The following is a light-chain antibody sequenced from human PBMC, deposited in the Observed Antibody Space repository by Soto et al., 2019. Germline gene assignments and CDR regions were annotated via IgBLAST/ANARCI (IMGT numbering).Light chain of an antibody. Sequence: QSALTQPASVSGSPGQSITISCTGTSSDVGGYNYVSWYQHHPGKAPKLMIYEDSNRPSGISNRFSGSKSDNTASLTISGLQAEDEADYYCSSYTSSNTFVFGTGTKLTVL. CDR3: SSYTSSNTFV. CDR1: SSDVGGYNY. CDR2: EDS. V-gene: IGLV2-14*01. J-gene: IGLJ1*01.